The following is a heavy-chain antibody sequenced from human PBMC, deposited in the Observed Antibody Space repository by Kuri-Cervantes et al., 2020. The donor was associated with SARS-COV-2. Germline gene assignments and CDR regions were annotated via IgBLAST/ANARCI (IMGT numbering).Heavy chain of an antibody. J-gene: IGHJ4*02. CDR1: GGSISSYY. Sequence: SETLSLTCTVSGGSISSYYWSWIRQPPGKGLEWIGYIYYSGSTNYNPSLKSRVTISVDTSKNQFSLKLSSVTAADTAVYYCARALDYWGQGTLVTVSS. CDR3: ARALDY. V-gene: IGHV4-59*01. CDR2: IYYSGST.